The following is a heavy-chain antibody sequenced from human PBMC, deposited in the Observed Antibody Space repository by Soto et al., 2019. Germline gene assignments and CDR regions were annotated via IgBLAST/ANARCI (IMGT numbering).Heavy chain of an antibody. J-gene: IGHJ1*01. CDR2: IQSKADGGTA. Sequence: EVQLVESGGGLVKTGGSLGLSCAGSGFTLTNAWMSWVRQAPGKGLEWIGRIQSKADGGTAEYAAPVKGRFTISRDESKDTRLLQMTSLKAEDTAVYFCARTNNGKHDHWGQGTLVTVSP. CDR1: GFTLTNAW. CDR3: ARTNNGKHDH. D-gene: IGHD2-8*01. V-gene: IGHV3-15*01.